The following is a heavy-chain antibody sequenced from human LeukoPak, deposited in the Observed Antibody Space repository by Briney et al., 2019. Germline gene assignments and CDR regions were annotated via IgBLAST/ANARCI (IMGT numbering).Heavy chain of an antibody. Sequence: PGGSLRLSFAASGFTLSDYYMSWIRQAPGRGLGWVSYISSSGSTTTYAASVKGRPTITRDNSKNKLYLQMHSLRAEDTAVYYCAKDPGAAFYGSGSYWDYWGQGTLVTVSS. D-gene: IGHD3-10*01. J-gene: IGHJ4*02. CDR3: AKDPGAAFYGSGSYWDY. CDR1: GFTLSDYY. CDR2: ISSSGSTT. V-gene: IGHV3-11*01.